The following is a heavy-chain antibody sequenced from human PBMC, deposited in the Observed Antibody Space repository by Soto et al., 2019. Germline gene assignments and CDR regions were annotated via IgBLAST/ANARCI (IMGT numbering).Heavy chain of an antibody. CDR1: GGSIRSYY. Sequence: KPSETLSLTCTVSGGSIRSYYWSWIRQPPGKGLEWIGYIYYSGSTKYNPSLKSRVTISVDSSKNQFSLKLDSVTAADTAVYYCARVNVTLDLWGLGTLVTVSS. D-gene: IGHD2-21*02. V-gene: IGHV4-59*08. CDR3: ARVNVTLDL. CDR2: IYYSGST. J-gene: IGHJ4*02.